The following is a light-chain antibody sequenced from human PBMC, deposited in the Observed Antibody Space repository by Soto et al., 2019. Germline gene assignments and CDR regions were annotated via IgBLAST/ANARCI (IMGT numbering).Light chain of an antibody. CDR1: SSDVGSYNL. J-gene: IGLJ1*01. CDR2: EVN. V-gene: IGLV2-23*02. Sequence: QSALTQPASGSGSPGQSITISCTGTSSDVGSYNLVSWYQQHPGKAPKLMIYEVNKRPSGVSNRFSGSKSGNTASLTISGLQAEFVSNYYCSSYARRIPRYVFGSGTMVTVL. CDR3: SSYARRIPRYV.